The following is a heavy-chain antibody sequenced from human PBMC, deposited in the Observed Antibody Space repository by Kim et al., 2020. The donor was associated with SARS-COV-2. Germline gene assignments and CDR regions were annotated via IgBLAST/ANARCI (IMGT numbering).Heavy chain of an antibody. CDR1: GFSFSDYG. D-gene: IGHD6-13*01. J-gene: IGHJ4*01. V-gene: IGHV3-23*01. CDR2: IRGDGSSA. Sequence: GGSLRLSCTASGFSFSDYGMSWVRQAPGKGLEWVSAIRGDGSSAYYADSVKGRFTISRDNSKNTLYLQMNSLRVEDTAVYYCAKASLNGAGRVYYWG. CDR3: AKASLNGAGRVYY.